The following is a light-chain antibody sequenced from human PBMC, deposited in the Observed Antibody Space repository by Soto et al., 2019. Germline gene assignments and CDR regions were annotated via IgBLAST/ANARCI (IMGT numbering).Light chain of an antibody. V-gene: IGLV2-23*01. CDR3: CSYAGSSTYV. J-gene: IGLJ1*01. CDR1: SSDVGSYNL. CDR2: EDS. Sequence: QSALTQPASVSGSPGQSITISCTGTSSDVGSYNLVSWYQQHPGKAPKLMIYEDSKRPSGVSNRFSGSKSGNTASLTISGLQAEDEADYYCCSYAGSSTYVFGTGDQAHRP.